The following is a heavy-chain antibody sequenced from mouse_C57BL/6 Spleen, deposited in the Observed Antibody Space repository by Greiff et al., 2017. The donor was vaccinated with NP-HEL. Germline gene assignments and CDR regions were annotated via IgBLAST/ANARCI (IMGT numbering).Heavy chain of an antibody. J-gene: IGHJ2*01. Sequence: EVNVVESGGDLVKPGGSLKLSCAASGFTFSSYGMSWVRQTPDKRLEWVATISSGGSYTYYPDSVKGRFTISRDNAKNTLYLQMSSLKSEDTAMYYCARRVDSSGYFDYWGQGTTLTVSS. CDR1: GFTFSSYG. CDR3: ARRVDSSGYFDY. V-gene: IGHV5-6*02. D-gene: IGHD3-2*02. CDR2: ISSGGSYT.